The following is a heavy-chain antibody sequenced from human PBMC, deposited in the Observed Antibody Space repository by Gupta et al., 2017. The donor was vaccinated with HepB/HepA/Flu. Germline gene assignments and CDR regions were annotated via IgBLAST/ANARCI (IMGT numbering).Heavy chain of an antibody. CDR3: ARDANYDSLSWFDP. CDR1: GFTFNNSW. J-gene: IGHJ5*02. D-gene: IGHD3-9*01. CDR2: INQDGSKM. V-gene: IGHV3-7*01. Sequence: EVQLVESGGGLVQPGGSLRLSCAASGFTFNNSWMHCVRQAPGTGLEWVANINQDGSKMYYVGSVRGRFTIARDNANNSLFLQMNSLRAEDTAVYYCARDANYDSLSWFDPWGQGTLVTVSS.